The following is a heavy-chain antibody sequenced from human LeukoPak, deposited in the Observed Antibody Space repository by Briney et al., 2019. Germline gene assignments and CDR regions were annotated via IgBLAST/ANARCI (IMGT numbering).Heavy chain of an antibody. V-gene: IGHV4-30-4*08. CDR3: ARSLAYCGGDCYWGLSYFDY. D-gene: IGHD2-21*02. J-gene: IGHJ4*02. CDR1: GGSISSGDYY. CDR2: IYYSGST. Sequence: SETLSLTCTVSGGSISSGDYYWSWIRQPPGKGLEWIGYIYYSGSTYYNPSLKSRVTISVDTSKNQFSLKLSSVTAADTAVYYCARSLAYCGGDCYWGLSYFDYWGQGTLVTVSS.